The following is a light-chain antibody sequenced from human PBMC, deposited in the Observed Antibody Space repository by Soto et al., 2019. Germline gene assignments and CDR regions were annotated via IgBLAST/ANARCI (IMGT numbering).Light chain of an antibody. Sequence: EIVSTQSPATLSLSPGERATLSCRASQSVGGYLDWYQQKPGQAPRLLIYDASNRASGIPARFSGSGSGTDFPLTISSLEPEDLAVYYCHQRSNWPPLTFGGGTKVEIK. V-gene: IGKV3-11*01. J-gene: IGKJ4*01. CDR3: HQRSNWPPLT. CDR2: DAS. CDR1: QSVGGY.